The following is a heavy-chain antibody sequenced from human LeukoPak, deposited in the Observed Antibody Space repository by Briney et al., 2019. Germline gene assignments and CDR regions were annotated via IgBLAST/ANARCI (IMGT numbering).Heavy chain of an antibody. CDR3: AREGDTSGYHYWFDH. J-gene: IGHJ5*02. V-gene: IGHV4-4*07. D-gene: IGHD3-22*01. CDR2: IFGSGSA. CDR1: GGSMSSYL. Sequence: SETLSLTCTVSGGSMSSYLWSWVRQPAGKGLEWIGRIFGSGSANYNPALNGRVTVSIDTSKNQFSLRLNSVTAADTAVYYCAREGDTSGYHYWFDHWGQGTLVTV.